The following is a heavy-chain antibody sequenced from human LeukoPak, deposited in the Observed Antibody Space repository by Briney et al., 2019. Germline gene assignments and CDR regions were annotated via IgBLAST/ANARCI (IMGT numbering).Heavy chain of an antibody. V-gene: IGHV3-74*01. CDR1: GFTLSSYW. CDR3: ARALIGDYDKLDY. CDR2: INSDGSIA. D-gene: IGHD4-17*01. Sequence: GGSLRLSCAASGFTLSSYWMHWVRQAPGKGLVWVSRINSDGSIATYADSVKGRFTLSRDNAKNTLYLQMNSLRAEDTAVYHCARALIGDYDKLDYWGQGTLVTVSS. J-gene: IGHJ4*02.